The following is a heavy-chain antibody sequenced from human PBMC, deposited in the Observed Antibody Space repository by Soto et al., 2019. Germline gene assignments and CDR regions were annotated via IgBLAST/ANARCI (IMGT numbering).Heavy chain of an antibody. CDR3: ARDRGGGGYDYGDAFDI. Sequence: SVKVSCKASGGTFSSYAISWVRQAPGQGLEWMGGIIPIFGTANYAQKFQGRVTITADKSTSTAYMELSSLRSEDTAVYYCARDRGGGGYDYGDAFDIWGQGTMVTVS. CDR2: IIPIFGTA. CDR1: GGTFSSYA. J-gene: IGHJ3*02. V-gene: IGHV1-69*06. D-gene: IGHD5-12*01.